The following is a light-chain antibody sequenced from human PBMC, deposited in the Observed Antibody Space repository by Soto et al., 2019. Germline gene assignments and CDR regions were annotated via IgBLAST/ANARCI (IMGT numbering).Light chain of an antibody. J-gene: IGKJ1*01. CDR1: QSVSSN. CDR2: AAS. CDR3: QQYNDWPRT. Sequence: EIVMTQSQATLSVSPGERATLSCRASQSVSSNLAWYQQKPGQAPRLLIYAASSRATGIPARFSGSGSGTEFTLTISSLQSEDFAVYYCQQYNDWPRTFGQGTKVDIK. V-gene: IGKV3-15*01.